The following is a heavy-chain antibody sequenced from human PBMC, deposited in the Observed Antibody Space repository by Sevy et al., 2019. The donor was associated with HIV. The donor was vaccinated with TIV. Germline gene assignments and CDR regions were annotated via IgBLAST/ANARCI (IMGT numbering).Heavy chain of an antibody. Sequence: ASVKVSCKASGGTFSSYAISWVRQAPGQGLEWMGGNIPIFGTANYAQKFQGRVTITADESTSTAYMELSSLRSEDTAVYYCAVEGGSYWGYDYWGQGTLVTVSS. CDR1: GGTFSSYA. V-gene: IGHV1-69*13. D-gene: IGHD1-26*01. CDR2: NIPIFGTA. CDR3: AVEGGSYWGYDY. J-gene: IGHJ4*02.